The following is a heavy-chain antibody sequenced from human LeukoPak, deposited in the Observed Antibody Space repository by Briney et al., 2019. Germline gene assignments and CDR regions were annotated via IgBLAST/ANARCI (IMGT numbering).Heavy chain of an antibody. CDR2: LNTDGSDT. D-gene: IGHD1-26*01. CDR3: TRSPSLGGRYWGFDY. CDR1: GFTFSAYW. V-gene: IGHV3-74*01. J-gene: IGHJ4*02. Sequence: PGGSLRLSCAASGFTFSAYWMHWVRQAPGKGLVWVSRLNTDGSDTRYADSVQGRFTIPRYNDKNTLYLQMNSLRAEDTAVYYCTRSPSLGGRYWGFDYWGQGALVTVSS.